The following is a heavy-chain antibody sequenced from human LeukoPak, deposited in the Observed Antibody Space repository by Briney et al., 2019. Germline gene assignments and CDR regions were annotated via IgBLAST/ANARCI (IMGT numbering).Heavy chain of an antibody. CDR1: GISLSNYA. D-gene: IGHD3-10*01. J-gene: IGHJ4*02. CDR3: AKRGVVIRGILVIGYHQEAYHYDF. CDR2: ISERGGSK. Sequence: GGSLSLSCVVSGISLSNYAWTWVRQAPGKGLEWVSYISERGGSKTYADSVKGRFTISRDSSLNTLYLQMNNLRAEDTAVYFCAKRGVVIRGILVIGYHQEAYHYDFWGQGVLVTVSS. V-gene: IGHV3-23*01.